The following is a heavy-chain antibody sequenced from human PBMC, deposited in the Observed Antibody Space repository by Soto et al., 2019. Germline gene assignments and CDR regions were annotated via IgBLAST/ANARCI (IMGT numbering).Heavy chain of an antibody. CDR2: FYFSGST. J-gene: IGHJ5*01. CDR3: ARHKGGEGHQTIYYWFGP. Sequence: LSLTCTVSGDSISSSGYYWGWIRQTPGKGLEWIGSFYFSGSTHYNPSLKSRVTISVDTSKNHFSLNLDSVTAADTSVYYCARHKGGEGHQTIYYWFGPCGKEPLFT. CDR1: GDSISSSGYY. D-gene: IGHD3-16*01. V-gene: IGHV4-39*01.